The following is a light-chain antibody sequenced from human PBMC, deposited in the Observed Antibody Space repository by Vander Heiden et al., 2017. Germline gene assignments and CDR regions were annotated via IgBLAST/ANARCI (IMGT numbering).Light chain of an antibody. CDR1: QSISSN. J-gene: IGKJ4*01. V-gene: IGKV3-15*01. CDR3: QQYNNWPPLT. Sequence: EIVMTQPPSTLSVSPGERATLSCRASQSISSNLAWYQQKPGQAPRHLIYGASTRATGIPARFSGSGSGTEFTLTISSLQSEDFAVYYCQQYNNWPPLTFGRGTKVEIK. CDR2: GAS.